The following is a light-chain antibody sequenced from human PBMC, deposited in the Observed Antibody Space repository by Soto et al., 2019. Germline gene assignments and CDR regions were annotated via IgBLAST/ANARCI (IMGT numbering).Light chain of an antibody. CDR1: QSISSY. CDR2: AAS. V-gene: IGKV1-39*01. J-gene: IGKJ1*01. CDR3: QQSYSTPWT. Sequence: DIQMTQSPSSLSASVGDRVTITCRASQSISSYLNWYQQKPGKAPKLLIYAASSLQSAVPSRFSGSGSGTDFTLTISSLQPEDFATYYCQQSYSTPWTFGQGTQGEIK.